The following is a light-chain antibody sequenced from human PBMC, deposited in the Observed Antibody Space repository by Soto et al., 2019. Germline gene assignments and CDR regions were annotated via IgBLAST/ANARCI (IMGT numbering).Light chain of an antibody. V-gene: IGKV3-20*01. J-gene: IGKJ2*01. CDR1: QSLNTN. CDR3: QQYGSSPAEVYT. CDR2: HAS. Sequence: EIVLTQSPGTLSLSPGERATLSCRASQSLNTNLAWYQQKSGQAPRLLIYHASGRVTGLPDRFSGSGSGTDFTLTISRLEPEDLAVYYCQQYGSSPAEVYTFGQGTKLEIK.